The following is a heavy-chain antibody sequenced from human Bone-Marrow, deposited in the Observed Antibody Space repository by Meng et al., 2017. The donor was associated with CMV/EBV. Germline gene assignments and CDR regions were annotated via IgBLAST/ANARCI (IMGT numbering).Heavy chain of an antibody. V-gene: IGHV3-21*01. D-gene: IGHD2-15*01. J-gene: IGHJ4*02. Sequence: GESLKISWAASGFTFSSYSMNWVRQAPGKGLEWVSSISSSSSYIYYADSVKGRFTISRDNAKNSLYLQMNSLRVEDTAVYYCESRPTRYCSGGSCYVHWGQGTLVNGSS. CDR2: ISSSSSYI. CDR1: GFTFSSYS. CDR3: ESRPTRYCSGGSCYVH.